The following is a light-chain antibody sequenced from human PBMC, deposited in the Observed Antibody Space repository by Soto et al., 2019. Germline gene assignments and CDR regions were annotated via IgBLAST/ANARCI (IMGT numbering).Light chain of an antibody. J-gene: IGKJ2*01. CDR1: QSISSW. V-gene: IGKV1-5*01. Sequence: DIQMTQSPSTLSASVGDRVTITCRASQSISSWLAWYQQKPGKAPKLLMYDASSLHSGVPSRFSGSGSGTEFTLTISSLQPDDFATYYCQQTYSTPYTFGQGTTVVIK. CDR2: DAS. CDR3: QQTYSTPYT.